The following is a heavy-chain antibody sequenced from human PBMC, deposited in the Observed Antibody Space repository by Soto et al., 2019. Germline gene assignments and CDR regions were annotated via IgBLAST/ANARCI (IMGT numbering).Heavy chain of an antibody. V-gene: IGHV4-39*01. CDR2: IYYSGST. J-gene: IGHJ5*02. Sequence: SETLSLTCTVSGGSIISSSYFWGWIRQPPGKGLEWIGSIYYSGSTYYNPSLKSRVTVSVDTSKNQFSLKLSSVTAADTAVYYCARHPSDFWFDPWGQGTLVTVSS. CDR3: ARHPSDFWFDP. D-gene: IGHD2-21*02. CDR1: GGSIISSSYF.